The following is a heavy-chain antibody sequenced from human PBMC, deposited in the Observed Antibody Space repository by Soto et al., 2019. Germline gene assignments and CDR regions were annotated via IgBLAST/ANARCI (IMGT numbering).Heavy chain of an antibody. J-gene: IGHJ5*02. Sequence: SETPSLPCTVSGGSISSSSYYWGWIRQPPGKGLEWIGSIYYSGGNYYNPSLKSRVTISVDTSKNQFSLKLSSMTAADTAVYYCARHALRFYNRSNAVLFDPWGQGTLVTVSS. CDR3: ARHALRFYNRSNAVLFDP. V-gene: IGHV4-39*01. D-gene: IGHD1-20*01. CDR2: IYYSGGN. CDR1: GGSISSSSYY.